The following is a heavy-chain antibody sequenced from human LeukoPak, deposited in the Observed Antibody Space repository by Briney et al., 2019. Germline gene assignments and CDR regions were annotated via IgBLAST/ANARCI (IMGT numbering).Heavy chain of an antibody. CDR2: FSATDGSA. V-gene: IGHV3-23*01. CDR3: AKARIAAAGTGAFDV. Sequence: GGSLRLSCAASGFTVSTYGMTWVRQPPGKGLEWVSAFSATDGSAQYAESVKGRFAISRDNSKNSLYLQMNSLRDEDTAVYNCAKARIAAAGTGAFDVWGQGTMVTVSS. D-gene: IGHD6-13*01. CDR1: GFTVSTYG. J-gene: IGHJ3*01.